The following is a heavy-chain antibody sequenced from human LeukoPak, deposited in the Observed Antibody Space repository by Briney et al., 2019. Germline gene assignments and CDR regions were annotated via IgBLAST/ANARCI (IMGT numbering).Heavy chain of an antibody. CDR2: MNQDGSQK. CDR3: AREGYSGYGDY. V-gene: IGHV3-7*01. D-gene: IGHD5-12*01. CDR1: RFSFSSYA. Sequence: GGSLRLSCAASRFSFSSYAMSWVRQAPGKGLEWVANMNQDGSQKYYVDSVKGRFTISRDNAKNSLYLQMNSLRAEDTAVYYCAREGYSGYGDYWGQGTLVTVSS. J-gene: IGHJ4*02.